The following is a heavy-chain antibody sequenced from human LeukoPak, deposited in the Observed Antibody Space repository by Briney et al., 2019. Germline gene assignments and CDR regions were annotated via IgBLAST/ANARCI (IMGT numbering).Heavy chain of an antibody. J-gene: IGHJ5*02. CDR1: GYTFTSYD. CDR3: ARQGITMVRGATPLNWFDP. CDR2: MNPNSGNT. Sequence: GASVKVSCKASGYTFTSYDINWVRQATGQGLEWMGWMNPNSGNTGYAQKFQGRVTMTRNTSISTAYMELSSLRSEDTAVYYCARQGITMVRGATPLNWFDPWGQGTLVTVSS. D-gene: IGHD3-10*01. V-gene: IGHV1-8*01.